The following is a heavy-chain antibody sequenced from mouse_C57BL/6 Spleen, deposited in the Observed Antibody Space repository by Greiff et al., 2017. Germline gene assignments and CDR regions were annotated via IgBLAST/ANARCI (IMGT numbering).Heavy chain of an antibody. CDR1: GYAFSSSW. D-gene: IGHD1-1*01. CDR2: IYPGDGDT. J-gene: IGHJ3*01. Sequence: VQLQQSGPELVKPGASVKISCKASGYAFSSSWMNWVKQRPGKGLEWIGRIYPGDGDTNYNGKFKGKATLTADKSSSTAYMQLSSLTSEDSAVYFCATTVVATRGFAYWGQGTLVTVSA. CDR3: ATTVVATRGFAY. V-gene: IGHV1-82*01.